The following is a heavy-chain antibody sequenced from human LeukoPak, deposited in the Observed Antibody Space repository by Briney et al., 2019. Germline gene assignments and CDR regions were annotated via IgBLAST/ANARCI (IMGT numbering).Heavy chain of an antibody. CDR3: ARSGRYSSSWYFVSRWFDP. J-gene: IGHJ5*02. CDR1: GGSFSGYY. V-gene: IGHV4-34*01. CDR2: INHSGST. Sequence: SETLSLTCAVYGGSFSGYYWSWIRQPPGKGLEWIGEINHSGSTNYNPSLKSRVTISVDTSKKQFSLKLSSVTAADTAVYYCARSGRYSSSWYFVSRWFDPWGQGTLVTVSS. D-gene: IGHD6-13*01.